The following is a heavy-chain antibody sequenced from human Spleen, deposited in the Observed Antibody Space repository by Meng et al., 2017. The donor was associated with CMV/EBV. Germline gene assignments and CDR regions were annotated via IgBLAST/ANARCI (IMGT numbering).Heavy chain of an antibody. J-gene: IGHJ3*02. CDR3: ARAPGSGSYGDDAFDI. D-gene: IGHD1-26*01. CDR1: GYTFTNYG. Sequence: ASVKVSCKASGYTFTNYGISWVRQAPGRGLEWMGWISAYNGNTNYAQKLQGRVTMTTDTSKSTAYMELRSLRSDDTAVYYCARAPGSGSYGDDAFDIWGQGTMVTVSS. V-gene: IGHV1-18*01. CDR2: ISAYNGNT.